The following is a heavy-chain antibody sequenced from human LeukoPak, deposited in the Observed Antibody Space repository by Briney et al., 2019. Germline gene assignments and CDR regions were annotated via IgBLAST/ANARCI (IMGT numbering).Heavy chain of an antibody. D-gene: IGHD4-11*01. CDR2: VNSDGGST. CDR3: AKGISNPDY. CDR1: GFTFSNYA. J-gene: IGHJ4*02. V-gene: IGHV3-23*01. Sequence: PGGSLRLSCAASGFTFSNYAMTWVRQAPGKGLEWVSGVNSDGGSTYYADSVRGRFTISRDNSKNTLYLQMNSLRAEDTAVYYCAKGISNPDYWGQGTLVTLSS.